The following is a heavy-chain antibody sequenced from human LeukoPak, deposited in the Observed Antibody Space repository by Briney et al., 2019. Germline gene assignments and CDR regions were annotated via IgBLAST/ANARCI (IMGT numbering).Heavy chain of an antibody. CDR2: TKSKVKGGTT. CDR3: TALGYPQYFHH. J-gene: IGHJ4*02. Sequence: GGSLILSCAASGFTFSDAWMTWVRHAPGKGLEWVGRTKSKVKGGTTDYAGPVKSRFTISSDDSKNTLYFRMNSLKTEDTAVYYCTALGYPQYFHHWGQGTLVTVSS. D-gene: IGHD2-15*01. V-gene: IGHV3-15*01. CDR1: GFTFSDAW.